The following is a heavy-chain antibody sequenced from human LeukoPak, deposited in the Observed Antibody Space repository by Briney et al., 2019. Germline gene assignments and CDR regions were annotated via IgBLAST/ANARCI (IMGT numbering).Heavy chain of an antibody. CDR2: VSDSGVNT. CDR1: GFSFSGYA. Sequence: PGGSLRLSCAASGFSFSGYAMSWVRQAPGKGLDWVSGVSDSGVNTYYADSVKGRFTISRDNSKNTLYLQMNSLRAEDTAVYYCAKDRSGSYGAKYFDYWGQGTLVTVSS. CDR3: AKDRSGSYGAKYFDY. J-gene: IGHJ4*02. V-gene: IGHV3-23*01. D-gene: IGHD1-26*01.